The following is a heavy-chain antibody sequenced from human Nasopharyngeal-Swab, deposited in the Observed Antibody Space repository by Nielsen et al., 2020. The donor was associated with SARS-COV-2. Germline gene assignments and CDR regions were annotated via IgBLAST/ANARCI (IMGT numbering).Heavy chain of an antibody. CDR3: AKNGVGWSFDY. J-gene: IGHJ4*02. Sequence: GSLRLSCTVSGGSINTYYWSWIRQPPGKGLEWIGYITYSGSTTYNPSLKSRVTISIDTSKNQFSLNLNSVTAADTAVYYCAKNGVGWSFDYWDQGTLVTVSS. V-gene: IGHV4-59*08. CDR2: ITYSGST. CDR1: GGSINTYY. D-gene: IGHD6-19*01.